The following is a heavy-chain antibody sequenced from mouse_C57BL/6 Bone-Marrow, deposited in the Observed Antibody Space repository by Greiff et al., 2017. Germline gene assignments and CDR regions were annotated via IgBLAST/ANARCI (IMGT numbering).Heavy chain of an antibody. D-gene: IGHD1-1*01. V-gene: IGHV1-54*01. CDR2: INPGSGGT. Sequence: QVQLQQSGAELVRPGTSVKVSCKASGYAFTNYLIEWVKQRPGQGLEWIGGINPGSGGTNYNEKFKGKATLTADKSSSTAYMQISSLTSEDSAGYFCARGDYYGSSSHFDVWGTGTTVTVSS. J-gene: IGHJ1*03. CDR1: GYAFTNYL. CDR3: ARGDYYGSSSHFDV.